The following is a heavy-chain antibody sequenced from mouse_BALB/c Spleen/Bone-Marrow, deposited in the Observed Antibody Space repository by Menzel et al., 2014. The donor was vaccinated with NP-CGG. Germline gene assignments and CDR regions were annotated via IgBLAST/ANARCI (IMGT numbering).Heavy chain of an antibody. CDR2: ISDGGTYS. D-gene: IGHD1-1*02. CDR1: GFTFSDYY. V-gene: IGHV5-4*02. J-gene: IGHJ2*01. Sequence: EVMLVESGGGLMKPGGSLKLSCAASGFTFSDYYMYWVRQTPEKRLEWVATISDGGTYSYYADSVKGRFTISRDNAESNLYLQMNSLKSEDTAMYYCARDMGDYWAQGTTLTVSS. CDR3: ARDMGDY.